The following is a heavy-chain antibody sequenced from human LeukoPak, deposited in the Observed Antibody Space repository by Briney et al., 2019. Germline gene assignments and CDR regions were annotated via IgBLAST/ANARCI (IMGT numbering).Heavy chain of an antibody. J-gene: IGHJ4*02. V-gene: IGHV3-48*01. CDR1: GFTFSSYS. CDR2: ISSSSSTI. CDR3: ARGLELHDRGDY. Sequence: GGSLSLSWAASGFTFSSYSMKWVRQAPGKGREWVAYISSSSSTIYYADSVKGRFTISRDNAKNSLYLQMNSLRAEDTAVYYCARGLELHDRGDYWGQGTLVTVSS. D-gene: IGHD1-7*01.